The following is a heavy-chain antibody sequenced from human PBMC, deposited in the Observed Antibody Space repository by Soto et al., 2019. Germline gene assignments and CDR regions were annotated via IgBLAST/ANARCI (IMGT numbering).Heavy chain of an antibody. D-gene: IGHD3-22*01. CDR3: ARGSYYYDSSGYYHH. J-gene: IGHJ4*02. CDR2: IYYSGST. V-gene: IGHV4-30-4*01. Sequence: PSETLSLTCTVSGGSISSGDYYWSWIRQPPGKGLEWIGYIYYSGSTYYNPSLKSRVTISVDTSKNQFSLKLSSVTAADRAVYYCARGSYYYDSSGYYHHWGQGTLVTVSS. CDR1: GGSISSGDYY.